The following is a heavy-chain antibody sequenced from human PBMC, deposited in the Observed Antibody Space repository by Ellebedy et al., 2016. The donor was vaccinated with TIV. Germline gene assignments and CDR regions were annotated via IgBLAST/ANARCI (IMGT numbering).Heavy chain of an antibody. V-gene: IGHV4-34*01. CDR3: ARGIYGSGSIDY. J-gene: IGHJ4*02. CDR2: INHSGST. CDR1: GLTFSSYS. D-gene: IGHD3-10*01. Sequence: ESLKISCAASGLTFSSYSMSWIRQPPGKGLEWIGEINHSGSTNYNPSLKSRVTISVDTSKNQFSLKLSPVTAADTGVYYCARGIYGSGSIDYWGQGTLVTVSS.